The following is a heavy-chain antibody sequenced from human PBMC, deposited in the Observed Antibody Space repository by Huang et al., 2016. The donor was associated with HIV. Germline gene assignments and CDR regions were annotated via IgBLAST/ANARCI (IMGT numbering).Heavy chain of an antibody. CDR3: AHIGDIFAAYSPEYFDY. J-gene: IGHJ4*02. D-gene: IGHD2-15*01. V-gene: IGHV2-5*02. CDR1: GFSLNTSGVG. Sequence: QITLKESGPTLVKPTQTLTLACTFSGFSLNTSGVGVAWIRQPPGKALEWLALIYWDDDKRYRAALKSRLTISKDPSNNQVVLTRTNMDPVDTASYFCAHIGDIFAAYSPEYFDYWGQGALVTVSS. CDR2: IYWDDDK.